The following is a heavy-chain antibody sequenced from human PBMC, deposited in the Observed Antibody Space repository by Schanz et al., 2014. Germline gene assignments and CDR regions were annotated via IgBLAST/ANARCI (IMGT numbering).Heavy chain of an antibody. CDR3: ARHGGYYDVLNSFDI. CDR2: VYFGGTT. J-gene: IGHJ5*02. CDR1: GGSISSGESY. V-gene: IGHV4-39*01. D-gene: IGHD3-16*01. Sequence: QLQLQESGPGLVKPSETLSLTCTVSGGSISSGESYWGWIRQSPEEGLQYIGSVYFGGTTAYSPAPKGGVTISVETTKNQFSLMLTSVTAADTAVYFCARHGGYYDVLNSFDIWGQGTLVTVSS.